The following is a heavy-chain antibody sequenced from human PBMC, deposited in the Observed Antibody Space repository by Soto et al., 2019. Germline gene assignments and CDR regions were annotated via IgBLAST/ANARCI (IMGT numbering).Heavy chain of an antibody. CDR3: AGRSGGRFYFEY. J-gene: IGHJ4*02. D-gene: IGHD6-19*01. CDR2: ISGSGVST. Sequence: SGGSLRLSCAASGFTFSSYAMTWVRQAPGKGLEWVSAISGSGVSTYYADSVKGRFTISRDNSKNTLYLRMNSLRAEDTAAYYCAGRSGGRFYFEYWGQGTQVTGS. CDR1: GFTFSSYA. V-gene: IGHV3-23*01.